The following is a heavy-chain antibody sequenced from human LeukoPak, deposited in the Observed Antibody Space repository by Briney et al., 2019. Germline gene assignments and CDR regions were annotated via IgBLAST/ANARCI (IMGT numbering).Heavy chain of an antibody. CDR1: GFTFSSYS. CDR2: ISSSSSYI. V-gene: IGHV3-21*01. D-gene: IGHD5-24*01. Sequence: PGGSLRLSCAASGFTFSSYSMNWVRQAPGKGLEWVSSISSSSSYIYYADSVKGRFTISRDNAKNSLYLQMNSLRAEDTAVYYCALNRDGYNSDFDYWGQGTLVTASS. J-gene: IGHJ4*02. CDR3: ALNRDGYNSDFDY.